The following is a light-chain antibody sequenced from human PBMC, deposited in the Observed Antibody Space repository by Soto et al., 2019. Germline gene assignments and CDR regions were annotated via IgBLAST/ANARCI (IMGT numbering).Light chain of an antibody. J-gene: IGKJ4*01. V-gene: IGKV1-13*02. Sequence: AIQLTQSPSSLSASVGDKVTITCRASQGISSALAWYQQKPGKAPNLLIYDASSLETGVPSRFSGSGSGTDFTLTISTLQPEDFATYSCLQFSTYPLTFGGGTKVDIK. CDR1: QGISSA. CDR2: DAS. CDR3: LQFSTYPLT.